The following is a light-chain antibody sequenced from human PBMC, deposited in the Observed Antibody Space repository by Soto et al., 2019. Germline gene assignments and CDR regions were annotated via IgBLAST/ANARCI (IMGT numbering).Light chain of an antibody. Sequence: QSVLTQPPSVSAAPGQKVTISCSGGSSNIGGNSVSWYQQLPGTAPKLLIYDDNKRPSGIPDRFSGSKSGTSATLGITGFQTGDEADYYCGSWDSSLNGLFGGGTKVTVL. V-gene: IGLV1-51*01. CDR2: DDN. J-gene: IGLJ2*01. CDR1: SSNIGGNS. CDR3: GSWDSSLNGL.